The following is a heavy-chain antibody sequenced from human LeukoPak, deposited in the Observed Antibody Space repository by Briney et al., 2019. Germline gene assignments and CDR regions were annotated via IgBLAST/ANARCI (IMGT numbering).Heavy chain of an antibody. Sequence: SETLSLTCTVSGGSISSSSYYWGWIRQPPGKGLEWIGSIYYSGSTYYNPSLKSRVTISVDTSKNQFSLKLSSVTAADTAVYYCARGRVVVGPRNRRPRQTEHGYYMDVWGKGTTVTVSS. CDR2: IYYSGST. CDR1: GGSISSSSYY. V-gene: IGHV4-39*07. J-gene: IGHJ6*03. D-gene: IGHD2-15*01. CDR3: ARGRVVVGPRNRRPRQTEHGYYMDV.